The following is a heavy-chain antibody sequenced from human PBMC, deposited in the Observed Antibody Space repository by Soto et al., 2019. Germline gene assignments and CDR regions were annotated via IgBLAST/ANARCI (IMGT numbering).Heavy chain of an antibody. D-gene: IGHD5-12*01. J-gene: IGHJ4*02. V-gene: IGHV3-15*01. CDR1: GFTFSNAW. CDR2: IKSKTDGGTI. Sequence: EVQLVESGGGLVKPGESLRLSCAASGFTFSNAWMNWVRQAPGKGLEWVGLIKSKTDGGTIDYTAPVKSRFIISRDDSRNTLYLQMNSLKNEDTAVYYCTTAHTRGPDYWGQGTLVTVSS. CDR3: TTAHTRGPDY.